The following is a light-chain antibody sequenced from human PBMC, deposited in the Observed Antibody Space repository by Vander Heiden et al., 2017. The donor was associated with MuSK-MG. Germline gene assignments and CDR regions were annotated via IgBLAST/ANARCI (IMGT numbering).Light chain of an antibody. CDR2: ETS. CDR1: QSLVHSDRNTS. CDR3: MQDTDGIT. V-gene: IGKV2-24*01. Sequence: VMTQTPPSSPVTPGQAASIPCSSSQSLVHSDRNTSLSWLHQRPGQPPRLLIYETSKRLSGVPDRITGSGAAADFTLKISRVDAEDVGVYYCMQDTDGITFGQGTRLEIK. J-gene: IGKJ5*01.